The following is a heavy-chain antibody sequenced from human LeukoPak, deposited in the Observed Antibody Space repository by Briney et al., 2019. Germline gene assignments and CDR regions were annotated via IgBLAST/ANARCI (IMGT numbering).Heavy chain of an antibody. CDR3: AIGAGSGFSN. V-gene: IGHV3-33*01. CDR1: GFTFSSYG. J-gene: IGHJ4*02. CDR2: IWHDGSNK. Sequence: GGSLRLSCAASGFTFSSYGMHLVRQAPGKGLEWVALIWHDGSNKCYADSVKGRFTISRDNSKNTLYLQMNSLRAEDTAVYYCAIGAGSGFSNWGQGTLVTVSS. D-gene: IGHD6-19*01.